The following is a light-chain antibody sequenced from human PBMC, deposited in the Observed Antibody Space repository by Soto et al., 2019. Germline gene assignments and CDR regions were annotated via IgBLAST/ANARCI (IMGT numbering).Light chain of an antibody. CDR2: DVS. Sequence: QSALTQPASVSGSTGQSITISCIGTGTDVGGYKYVSWYQQHPVKAPKLIIYDVSERPSGVSNHFSGSKSGNTASLTISGLQAEDEADYYCTSYTSSNTLVFGTGTKLTVL. J-gene: IGLJ1*01. CDR3: TSYTSSNTLV. V-gene: IGLV2-14*03. CDR1: GTDVGGYKY.